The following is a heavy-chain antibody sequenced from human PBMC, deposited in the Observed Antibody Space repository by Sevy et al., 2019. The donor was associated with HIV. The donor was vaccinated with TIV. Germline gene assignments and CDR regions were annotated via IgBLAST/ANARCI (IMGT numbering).Heavy chain of an antibody. Sequence: SETLSLTCTVSGGSISSYYWSWIRQPPGKGLEWIGYIYYSGSTNYNPSLKSRVTISIDTSKTQFSLKLNSVTAADTAVYYCARLRVLPAAAYYYYGLDVWGQGTTVTVSS. J-gene: IGHJ6*02. CDR1: GGSISSYY. CDR3: ARLRVLPAAAYYYYGLDV. V-gene: IGHV4-59*12. D-gene: IGHD2-2*01. CDR2: IYYSGST.